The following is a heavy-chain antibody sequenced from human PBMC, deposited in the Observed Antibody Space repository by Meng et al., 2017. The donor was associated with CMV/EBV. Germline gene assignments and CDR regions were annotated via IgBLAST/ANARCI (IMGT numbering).Heavy chain of an antibody. D-gene: IGHD2-2*01. CDR1: GFTFSSYS. J-gene: IGHJ4*02. Sequence: GGSLRLSCAASGFTFSSYSMNWVRQAPGKGLEWVSYISSSSSTIHYADSVKGRFTISRDNAKNSLYLQMNSLRAEDTAVYYCARGPVVRYCSSNRCSPFLDYWGQGTLVTVSS. CDR3: ARGPVVRYCSSNRCSPFLDY. CDR2: ISSSSSTI. V-gene: IGHV3-48*04.